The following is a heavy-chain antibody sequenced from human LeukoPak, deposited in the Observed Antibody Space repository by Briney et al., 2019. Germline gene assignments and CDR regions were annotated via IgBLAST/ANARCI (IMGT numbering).Heavy chain of an antibody. J-gene: IGHJ6*03. V-gene: IGHV1-69*13. D-gene: IGHD3-10*01. CDR3: ARGGFRDYYYYMDV. CDR2: IIPIFGTA. Sequence: RASVKVSCKASGGTFSSYAISWVRQAPGQGLEWMGGIIPIFGTANYAQKFQGRVTITADESTSTAYMELSSLRSEDTAVYYCARGGFRDYYYYMDVWGKGTTVTISS. CDR1: GGTFSSYA.